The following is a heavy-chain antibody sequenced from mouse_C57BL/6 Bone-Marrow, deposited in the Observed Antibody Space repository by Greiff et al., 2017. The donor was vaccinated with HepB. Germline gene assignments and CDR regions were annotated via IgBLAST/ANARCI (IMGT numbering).Heavy chain of an antibody. V-gene: IGHV5-6*02. J-gene: IGHJ3*01. CDR2: ISSGGSYT. CDR1: GFTFSSYG. D-gene: IGHD2-4*01. Sequence: DVMLVESGGDLVKPGGSLKLSCAASGFTFSSYGMSWVRQTPDKRLEWVATISSGGSYTYYPDSVKGRFTISRDNAKNTLYLQMSSLKSEDTAMYYCARPQYDFAWFAYWGQGTRVTVSA. CDR3: ARPQYDFAWFAY.